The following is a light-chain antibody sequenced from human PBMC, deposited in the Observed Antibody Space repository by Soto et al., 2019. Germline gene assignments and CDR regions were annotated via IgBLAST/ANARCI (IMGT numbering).Light chain of an antibody. CDR3: ATGDDSLYGMV. CDR2: TNN. J-gene: IGLJ2*01. Sequence: QLVLTQPPSASGTPGQRVTISCSGGSSNIGRNPVNWYLQLPGTAPKLLIYTNNQRPSGVPDRVSASKSGTSASLTISGLQSEDEADYYCATGDDSLYGMVFGGGTKVTVL. CDR1: SSNIGRNP. V-gene: IGLV1-44*01.